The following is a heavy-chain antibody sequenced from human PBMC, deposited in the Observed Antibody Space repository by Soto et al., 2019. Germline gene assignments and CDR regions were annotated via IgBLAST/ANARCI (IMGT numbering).Heavy chain of an antibody. CDR3: ARHAVRQLVQWFEP. CDR2: IYYSGST. CDR1: GGSISSSSYY. Sequence: SETLSLTCTVSGGSISSSSYYWGWIRQPPGKGLEWIGSIYYSGSTYYNPSLKSRVTISVDTSKNQFSLKLSSVTAADTAVYYCARHAVRQLVQWFEPWGQGTLVTVSS. V-gene: IGHV4-39*01. D-gene: IGHD6-6*01. J-gene: IGHJ5*02.